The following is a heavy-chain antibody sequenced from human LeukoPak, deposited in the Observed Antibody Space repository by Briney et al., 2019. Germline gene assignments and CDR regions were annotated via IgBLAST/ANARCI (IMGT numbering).Heavy chain of an antibody. J-gene: IGHJ4*02. CDR1: GGSISSGGYS. V-gene: IGHV4-30-2*01. CDR2: IYHSGST. Sequence: PSQTLSLTCAVSGGSISSGGYSWSWIRHPPGNGLEWIGYIYHSGSTYYNPSLKSRVTISVDRSKNQFSLKLSSVTAADTAVYYCASHYYYDSSGYVEPYFDYWGQGTLVTVSS. D-gene: IGHD3-22*01. CDR3: ASHYYYDSSGYVEPYFDY.